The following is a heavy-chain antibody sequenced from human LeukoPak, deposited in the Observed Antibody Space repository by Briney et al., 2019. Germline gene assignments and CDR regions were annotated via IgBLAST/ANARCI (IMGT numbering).Heavy chain of an antibody. CDR2: ISPSGGNR. D-gene: IGHD1-1*01. CDR3: ARDSEGLGRERYFDY. V-gene: IGHV3-48*04. J-gene: IGHJ4*02. Sequence: GGSLRLSCVGSGFIFGGYTMNWVRQAPGKGLEWLSYISPSGGNRFYADSVKGRFTISRDNAKNSVFLQMNDLRAGDTAVYYCARDSEGLGRERYFDYWGQGTLVTVSS. CDR1: GFIFGGYT.